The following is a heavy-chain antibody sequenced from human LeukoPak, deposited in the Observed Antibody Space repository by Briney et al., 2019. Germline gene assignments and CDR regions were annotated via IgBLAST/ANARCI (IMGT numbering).Heavy chain of an antibody. CDR1: GGSVSSDNYD. CDR3: ARGYCGSTNCYGVFDY. J-gene: IGHJ4*02. V-gene: IGHV4-61*01. D-gene: IGHD2-2*01. CDR2: IYYTGST. Sequence: SETLSLTCTVSGGSVSSDNYDWSWIGQPPGKGLEWIAYIYYTGSTNYNPSLKSLVTTSVDTSKNQFSLKLSSVTAAATAVYYCARGYCGSTNCYGVFDYWGQGTLVTVSS.